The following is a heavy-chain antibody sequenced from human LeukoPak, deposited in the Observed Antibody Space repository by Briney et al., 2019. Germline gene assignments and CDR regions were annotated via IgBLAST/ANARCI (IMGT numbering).Heavy chain of an antibody. CDR3: AREKNDGFDI. V-gene: IGHV3-33*01. CDR1: GFTFSSYG. Sequence: GGSLRLSCVASGFTFSSYGMHWVRQAPGKGLEGVAVIWHVGSDKYYADSVKGRFTISRDNSKNTLYLQMNSLGAEDTAVYYCAREKNDGFDIWGQGTMVTVSS. J-gene: IGHJ3*02. CDR2: IWHVGSDK.